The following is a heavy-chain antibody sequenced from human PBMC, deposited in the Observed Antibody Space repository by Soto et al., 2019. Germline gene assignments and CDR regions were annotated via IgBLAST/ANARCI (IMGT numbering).Heavy chain of an antibody. Sequence: PSETLSLTCTVSGGSISSGGYYWSWIRQHPGKGLEWIGYIYYSGSTYYNPSLKSRVTISVDTSKNQFSLKLSSVTAADTAVYYCARDTDILTGYYPKPLDYWGQGTLVTVS. D-gene: IGHD3-9*01. J-gene: IGHJ4*02. V-gene: IGHV4-31*03. CDR3: ARDTDILTGYYPKPLDY. CDR1: GGSISSGGYY. CDR2: IYYSGST.